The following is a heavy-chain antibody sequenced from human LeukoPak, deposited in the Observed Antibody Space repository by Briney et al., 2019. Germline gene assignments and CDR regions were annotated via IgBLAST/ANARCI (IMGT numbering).Heavy chain of an antibody. CDR3: ARDHSSSWSPNYYFDY. Sequence: PGGSLRLSCAASGFTFSDYYMSWIRQAPGKGLEWVSYISSSGSTIYYADSVKGRFTISRDNAKNSLYLQMNSLRAEDTAVYYCARDHSSSWSPNYYFDYWGQGTLVTASS. CDR1: GFTFSDYY. J-gene: IGHJ4*02. V-gene: IGHV3-11*01. D-gene: IGHD6-13*01. CDR2: ISSSGSTI.